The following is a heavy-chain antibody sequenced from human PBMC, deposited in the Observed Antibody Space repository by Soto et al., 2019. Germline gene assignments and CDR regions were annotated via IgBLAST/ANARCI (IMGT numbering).Heavy chain of an antibody. D-gene: IGHD2-15*01. CDR1: GGTFSSYA. J-gene: IGHJ6*02. Sequence: SVKVSCKASGGTFSSYAISWVRQAPGQGLEWMGGIIPIFGTANYAQKFQGRVTITADESTSTAYMELSSLRSEDTAVYYCARSCSGGSCYGVYYGMDVWGQGTTVTVSS. CDR3: ARSCSGGSCYGVYYGMDV. CDR2: IIPIFGTA. V-gene: IGHV1-69*13.